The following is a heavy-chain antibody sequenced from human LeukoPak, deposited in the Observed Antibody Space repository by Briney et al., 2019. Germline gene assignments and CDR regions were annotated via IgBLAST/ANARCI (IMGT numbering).Heavy chain of an antibody. J-gene: IGHJ6*03. V-gene: IGHV1-69*05. Sequence: GSSVKVSCKASGGTFSSYAISWVRQAPGQGLEWMGGIIPIFGTANYAQKFQGRVTITTDESTSTAYMELSSLRSEDTAVYYCANTSWDTAMDINYYYYYMDVWGKGTTVTVSS. CDR1: GGTFSSYA. CDR2: IIPIFGTA. CDR3: ANTSWDTAMDINYYYYYMDV. D-gene: IGHD5-18*01.